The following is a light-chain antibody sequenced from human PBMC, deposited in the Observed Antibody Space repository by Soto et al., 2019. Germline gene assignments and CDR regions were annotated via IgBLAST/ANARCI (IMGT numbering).Light chain of an antibody. CDR1: QNVDNNF. J-gene: IGKJ2*01. Sequence: ENVLTRSPGTLSLSPGERATLSCRASQNVDNNFLAWYQHKPGQPPRLLIFGASIRAAGIPDRFSGSGSGTDFTLSISRLEPEDFVVYHCQQYGSLPYTFGQGTKLDI. CDR2: GAS. CDR3: QQYGSLPYT. V-gene: IGKV3-20*01.